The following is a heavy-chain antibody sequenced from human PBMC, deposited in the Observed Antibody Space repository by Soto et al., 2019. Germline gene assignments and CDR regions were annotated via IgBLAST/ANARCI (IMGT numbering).Heavy chain of an antibody. CDR1: GSTFTDFT. Sequence: GGSLRLSCAGSGSTFTDFTMTWVRQAPGKGLEWVSAISGDGLSTYYAGSVKGRFTISRDNSKTTLYLQMNSLRAADTAVYYCARRPDAFDIWGRGTMVTVSS. V-gene: IGHV3-23*01. CDR2: ISGDGLST. CDR3: ARRPDAFDI. J-gene: IGHJ3*02.